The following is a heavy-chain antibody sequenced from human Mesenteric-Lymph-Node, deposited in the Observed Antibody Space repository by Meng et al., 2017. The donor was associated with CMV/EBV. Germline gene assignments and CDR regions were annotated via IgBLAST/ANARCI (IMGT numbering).Heavy chain of an antibody. J-gene: IGHJ4*02. CDR3: AKTAEIFGVVIIPKFDY. V-gene: IGHV3-23*01. CDR1: GFTFSSYA. Sequence: GGSLRLSCAASGFTFSSYAMSWVRQAPGKGLEWVSAISGSGGSTYYADSVKGRFTISRDNSKNTLYLQMNSLRAEDTAVYYCAKTAEIFGVVIIPKFDYWGQGTLVTVSS. D-gene: IGHD3-3*01. CDR2: ISGSGGST.